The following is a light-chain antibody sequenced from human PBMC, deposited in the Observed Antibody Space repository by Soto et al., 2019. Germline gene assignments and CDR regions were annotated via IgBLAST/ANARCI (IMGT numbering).Light chain of an antibody. CDR1: SSDVGGYNY. CDR3: CSYAGSFYV. V-gene: IGLV2-11*01. CDR2: DVS. Sequence: QSALTQPRSVSGSPGQSVTISCTGTSSDVGGYNYVSWYQQHPGKAPKLMIYDVSKRPSGVPDRFSGSKSGNTASLTISGLQADDAAYYYCCSYAGSFYVFGTGTKLTVL. J-gene: IGLJ1*01.